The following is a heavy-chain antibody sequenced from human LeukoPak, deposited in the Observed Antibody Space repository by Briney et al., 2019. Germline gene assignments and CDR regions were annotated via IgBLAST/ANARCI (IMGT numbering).Heavy chain of an antibody. CDR2: INAGNGNT. V-gene: IGHV1-3*01. Sequence: ASVTVSFTASGYTFTIYAMHWVRQAPGQRLEWMGWINAGNGNTKYSQKFQGRVTITRDTSASTAYMELSSLRSEDTAVYYCAREAGYSGYDLVDYWGQGTLVTVSS. CDR1: GYTFTIYA. CDR3: AREAGYSGYDLVDY. D-gene: IGHD5-12*01. J-gene: IGHJ4*02.